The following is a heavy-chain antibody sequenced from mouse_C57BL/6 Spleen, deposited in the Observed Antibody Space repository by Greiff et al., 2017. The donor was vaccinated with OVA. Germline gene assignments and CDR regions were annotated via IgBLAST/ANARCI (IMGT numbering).Heavy chain of an antibody. CDR3: ARSLLYFDY. D-gene: IGHD1-1*01. J-gene: IGHJ2*01. Sequence: QVQLQQSGPELVKPGASVKISCKASGYAFSSSWMNWVKQRPGKGLEWIGRIYPGDGDTNYNGKFKGKATLTADKSSSTAYMQLSSLTSEDSAVYFCARSLLYFDYWGQGTTLTVSS. CDR2: IYPGDGDT. V-gene: IGHV1-82*01. CDR1: GYAFSSSW.